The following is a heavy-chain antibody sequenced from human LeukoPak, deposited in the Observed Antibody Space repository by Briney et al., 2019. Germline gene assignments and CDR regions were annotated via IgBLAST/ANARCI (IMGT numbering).Heavy chain of an antibody. CDR2: IIPILGIA. Sequence: ASVKVSCKASGGTFSSYAISWVRQAPAQGLEWMGWIIPILGIANYAQKFQGRVTITADKSTSTAYMELSSLRSEDTAVYYCARGGIAAAGEGVFDYWGQGTLVTVSS. J-gene: IGHJ4*02. V-gene: IGHV1-69*10. CDR1: GGTFSSYA. CDR3: ARGGIAAAGEGVFDY. D-gene: IGHD6-13*01.